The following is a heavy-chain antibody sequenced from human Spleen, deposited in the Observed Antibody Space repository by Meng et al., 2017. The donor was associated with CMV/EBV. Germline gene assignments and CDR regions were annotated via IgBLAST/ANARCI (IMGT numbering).Heavy chain of an antibody. D-gene: IGHD6-19*01. Sequence: GESLKISCTASGFTFDDYIMHWVRQTPGKGLEWVSLISWDGGRANYADSVKGRFTVSRDNNKNSLYLQMDSLTTEDTALYYCAKDKHTSGWPYYFDSWGQGTLVTVS. CDR1: GFTFDDYI. V-gene: IGHV3-43*01. J-gene: IGHJ4*02. CDR3: AKDKHTSGWPYYFDS. CDR2: ISWDGGRA.